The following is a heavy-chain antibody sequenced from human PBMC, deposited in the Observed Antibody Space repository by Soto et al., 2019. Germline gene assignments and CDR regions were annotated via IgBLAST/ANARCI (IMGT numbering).Heavy chain of an antibody. J-gene: IGHJ4*02. Sequence: QVQLVESGGGLVKPGGSLRLSCAASGFTFSDYYMSWIRQAPGKGLEWVANIRTSGSTINYADSVKGRFTISRDNAKNSLYLQMTSLRAEDTAVDYCARVSSPLDYWGQGTLVTVSS. CDR2: IRTSGSTI. CDR1: GFTFSDYY. V-gene: IGHV3-11*01. CDR3: ARVSSPLDY.